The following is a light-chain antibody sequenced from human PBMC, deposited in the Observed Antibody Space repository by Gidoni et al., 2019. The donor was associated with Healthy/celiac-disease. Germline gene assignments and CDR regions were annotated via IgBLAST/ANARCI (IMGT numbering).Light chain of an antibody. Sequence: IVITQSPDSRPVSLGEKATINCKSSQSVLYSSNNTNYLAWYQQKPGQPPKLLIYWASTRESGVPDRFSGSGSGTDFTLTISSLQAEDVAVYYCQQYYSTPRTFGQGTKVEIK. CDR1: QSVLYSSNNTNY. J-gene: IGKJ1*01. CDR2: WAS. V-gene: IGKV4-1*01. CDR3: QQYYSTPRT.